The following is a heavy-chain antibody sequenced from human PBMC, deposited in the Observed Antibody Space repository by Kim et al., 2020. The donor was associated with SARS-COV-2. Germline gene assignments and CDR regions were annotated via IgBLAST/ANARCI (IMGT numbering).Heavy chain of an antibody. Sequence: SETLSLTCTVSGGSISSSSYSWGWIRQPPGMGLEWIGSIYYGGSTYYNPSLKSRVTISVDTSKNQFSLKLSSVTAGDTAVYYCARPLRHQGGYFDPWGQGTLVTVSS. CDR2: IYYGGST. V-gene: IGHV4-39*01. CDR3: ARPLRHQGGYFDP. D-gene: IGHD5-18*01. J-gene: IGHJ5*02. CDR1: GGSISSSSYS.